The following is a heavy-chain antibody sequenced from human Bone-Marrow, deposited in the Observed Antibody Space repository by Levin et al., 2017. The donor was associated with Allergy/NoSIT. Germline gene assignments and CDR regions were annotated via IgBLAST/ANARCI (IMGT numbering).Heavy chain of an antibody. CDR2: ISTSGRHI. D-gene: IGHD2-21*01. J-gene: IGHJ5*02. Sequence: GGSLRLSCAASGLKFGDYTMHWIRQAPGKGLEWLSSISTSGRHIYSADSLKGRFSISRDNAKNSVYLQMDSLRVEDTAVYYCAGLIAMPPSNWFDPWGQGTLVTVSS. CDR3: AGLIAMPPSNWFDP. CDR1: GLKFGDYT. V-gene: IGHV3-21*01.